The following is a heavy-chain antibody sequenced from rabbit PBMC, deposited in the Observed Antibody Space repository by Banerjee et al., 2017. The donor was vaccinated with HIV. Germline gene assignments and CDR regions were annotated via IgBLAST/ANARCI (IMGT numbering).Heavy chain of an antibody. CDR3: ARDPYGYSSYTNL. CDR2: IATGDGSI. J-gene: IGHJ4*01. D-gene: IGHD7-1*01. CDR1: GFSLSSYW. Sequence: QEQLVESGGGLVQPGGSLTLSCKASGFSLSSYWMSWVRQAPGKGLEYIGCIATGDGSIYYARWVNGRFTISSHNAQNTLYLQLNSLTAADTATYFCARDPYGYSSYTNLWGPGTLVTVS. V-gene: IGHV1S47*01.